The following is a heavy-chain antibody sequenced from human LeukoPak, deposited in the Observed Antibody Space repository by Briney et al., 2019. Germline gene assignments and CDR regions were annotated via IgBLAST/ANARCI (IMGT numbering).Heavy chain of an antibody. V-gene: IGHV1-2*06. Sequence: GASVKVSCKASGYTFTGYYVHWVRQAPGQGLEWMGRINPNSGGTNYAQKFQGRVTMTRDTSISTAYMELSRLRSDDTAVYYCARVGSRGGWLGGDYWGQGTLVTVSS. CDR3: ARVGSRGGWLGGDY. CDR2: INPNSGGT. D-gene: IGHD6-19*01. CDR1: GYTFTGYY. J-gene: IGHJ4*02.